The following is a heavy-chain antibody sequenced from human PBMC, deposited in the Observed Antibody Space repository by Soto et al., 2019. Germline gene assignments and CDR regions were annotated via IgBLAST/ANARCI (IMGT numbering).Heavy chain of an antibody. D-gene: IGHD5-18*01. CDR2: ISYDGSNK. J-gene: IGHJ4*02. Sequence: GSLRLSCASSGFTFSSYGMHWVRQAPGKGLEWVAVISYDGSNKYYADSVKGRFTISRDNSKNTLYLQMNSLRAEDTAVYYCAKDGSKRGYSYGPIDYWGQGTLVTVSS. V-gene: IGHV3-30*18. CDR3: AKDGSKRGYSYGPIDY. CDR1: GFTFSSYG.